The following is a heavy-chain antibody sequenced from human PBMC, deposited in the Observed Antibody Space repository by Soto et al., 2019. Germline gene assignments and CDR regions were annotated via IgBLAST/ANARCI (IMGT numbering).Heavy chain of an antibody. V-gene: IGHV1-69*13. CDR3: ARPMVTAIHYDAFDI. CDR2: IIPIFGTA. CDR1: GGTFSSYA. D-gene: IGHD2-21*02. Sequence: SVKVSCKASGGTFSSYAISWVRQAPGQGLEWMGGIIPIFGTANYAQKFQGRVTITADESTSTAYMELSSLRSEDTAVYYCARPMVTAIHYDAFDIWGQGTMVTVSS. J-gene: IGHJ3*02.